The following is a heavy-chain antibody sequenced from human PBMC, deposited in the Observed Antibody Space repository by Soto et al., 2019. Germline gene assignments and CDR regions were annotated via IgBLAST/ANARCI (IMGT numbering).Heavy chain of an antibody. CDR2: VNHSWGS. CDR3: ARQGFGPLHGLVDV. V-gene: IGHV4-59*08. D-gene: IGHD3-10*01. Sequence: QVQLQESGPGLVKPSETMSLSCTVSGGSISSYYWSWFRQSPGKRMEWIGYVNHSWGSSYTPSLRSRVAISRYTSKSQFSPKVTSVTAPDPAVYYCARQGFGPLHGLVDVWGQGTTVTVSS. CDR1: GGSISSYY. J-gene: IGHJ6*02.